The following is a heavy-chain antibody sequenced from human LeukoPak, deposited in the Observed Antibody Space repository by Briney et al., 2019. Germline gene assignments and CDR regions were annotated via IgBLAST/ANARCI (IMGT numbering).Heavy chain of an antibody. Sequence: KSSETLSLTCSVSGGSLITTDYSWDWIRQAPGKGLEWIGGHFYSGNTHYNPSLKGRLTISADTSNNYFSLQLTSVTAADTAIYYCARRSCSTTSCYRNNWFAPWGQGTLVTVSS. J-gene: IGHJ5*02. CDR1: GGSLITTDYS. CDR2: HFYSGNT. V-gene: IGHV4-39*01. D-gene: IGHD2-2*01. CDR3: ARRSCSTTSCYRNNWFAP.